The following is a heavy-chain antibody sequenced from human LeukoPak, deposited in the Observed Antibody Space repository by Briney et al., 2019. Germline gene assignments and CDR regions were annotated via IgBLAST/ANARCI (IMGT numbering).Heavy chain of an antibody. CDR2: IYYSGST. J-gene: IGHJ4*02. Sequence: SETLPLTCTVPGGSIRSYYWSWVRQPPGKGLECIWYIYYSGSTNYNPALKSRVTISVDTSKNQFSLKLSPVTAADTAVYFCARQPTVVTHDYWGQGTLVPVSS. D-gene: IGHD4-23*01. CDR1: GGSIRSYY. CDR3: ARQPTVVTHDY. V-gene: IGHV4-59*01.